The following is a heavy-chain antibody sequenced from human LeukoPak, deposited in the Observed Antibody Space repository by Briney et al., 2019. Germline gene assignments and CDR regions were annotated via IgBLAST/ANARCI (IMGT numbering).Heavy chain of an antibody. CDR3: AKDNYYYDSSGYYYAFYYYGMDV. D-gene: IGHD3-22*01. J-gene: IGHJ6*02. V-gene: IGHV3-64*01. CDR1: GFTFSSYA. Sequence: PGGSLRLSCAASGFTFSSYAMHWVRQAPGKGLEYVSAISSNGGSTYYANSVKGRFTISRDNSKNTLYLQMGSLRAEDMAVYYCAKDNYYYDSSGYYYAFYYYGMDVWGQGTTVTVSS. CDR2: ISSNGGST.